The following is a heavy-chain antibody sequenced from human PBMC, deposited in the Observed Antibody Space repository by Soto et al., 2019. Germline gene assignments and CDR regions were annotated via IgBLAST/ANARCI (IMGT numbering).Heavy chain of an antibody. J-gene: IGHJ4*02. Sequence: GGSLRLSFAACGFTFTNYRMNWVRQAPGKGLEFVSCISTITNYTYYADSVKGRFTISRDNAKDSLSLQMSSLRAEDTAVYYCARGHNRIDFWGQGTLVTVSS. CDR1: GFTFTNYR. D-gene: IGHD2-15*01. V-gene: IGHV3-21*01. CDR3: ARGHNRIDF. CDR2: ISTITNYT.